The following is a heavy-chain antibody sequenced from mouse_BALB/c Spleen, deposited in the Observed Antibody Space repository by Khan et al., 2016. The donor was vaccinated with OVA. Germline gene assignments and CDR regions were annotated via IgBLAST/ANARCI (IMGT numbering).Heavy chain of an antibody. Sequence: QVQLQQPGPGLVQHSQSLSITCTVSGFSLNNYSVHWVRQSPGKGLEWLGVIWSAGSTDYNAAFISRLTIRKDNSRSQVFIKMNRLQLIDTAIYYCARRGYDYGRGALFAYWGQGTLVTVSA. CDR2: IWSAGST. CDR1: GFSLNNYS. D-gene: IGHD2-4*01. CDR3: ARRGYDYGRGALFAY. J-gene: IGHJ3*01. V-gene: IGHV2-2*02.